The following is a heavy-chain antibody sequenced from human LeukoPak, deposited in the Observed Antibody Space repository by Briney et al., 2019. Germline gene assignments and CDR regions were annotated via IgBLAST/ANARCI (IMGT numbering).Heavy chain of an antibody. CDR2: VSYRGHT. J-gene: IGHJ4*02. D-gene: IGHD3-10*01. Sequence: SETLSLTCSVSGGSISPYYWSWIRQPPGKGLEWIGYVSYRGHTNYNPSLESRVTISVDTSKNQFSLKLSSVTAADTAVYYCASANYYGSGRPDYWGQGTLVTVSS. CDR1: GGSISPYY. V-gene: IGHV4-59*12. CDR3: ASANYYGSGRPDY.